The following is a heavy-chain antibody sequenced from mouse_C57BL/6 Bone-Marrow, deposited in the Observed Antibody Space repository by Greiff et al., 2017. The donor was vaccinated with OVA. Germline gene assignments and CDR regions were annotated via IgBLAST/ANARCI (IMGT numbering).Heavy chain of an antibody. CDR2: IYPGDGDT. D-gene: IGHD1-1*02. V-gene: IGHV1-80*01. CDR1: GYAFSSYW. Sequence: QVQLQQSGAELVKPGASVKISCKASGYAFSSYWMNWVKQRPGKGLEWIGQIYPGDGDTNYNGKFKGTATLTADKSSSTAYMQLSSLTSEDYAVYYCARRFYYPWYCFDYWGQGTTLTVSS. J-gene: IGHJ2*01. CDR3: ARRFYYPWYCFDY.